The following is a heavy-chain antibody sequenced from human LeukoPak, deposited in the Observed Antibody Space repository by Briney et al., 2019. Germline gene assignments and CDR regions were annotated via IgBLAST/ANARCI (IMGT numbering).Heavy chain of an antibody. V-gene: IGHV3-9*01. CDR3: ATYGSGSGTFFDS. J-gene: IGHJ4*01. CDR2: INWNSNDI. D-gene: IGHD3-10*01. Sequence: GGSLRLSCAASGFTFDDYAMHWVRQVPGKGLEWVSGINWNSNDIGYADFVKGRFTISRDNAKNSLYLQMNSLRAEDTALYYCATYGSGSGTFFDSWGQGTLVTVSS. CDR1: GFTFDDYA.